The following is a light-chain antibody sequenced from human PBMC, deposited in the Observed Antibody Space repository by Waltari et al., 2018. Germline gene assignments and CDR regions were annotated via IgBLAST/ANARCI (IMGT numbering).Light chain of an antibody. CDR1: QSVLYSSNNKNY. V-gene: IGKV4-1*01. Sequence: DIVMTQSPDSLAVSLGERATINCKSSQSVLYSSNNKNYLAWYQQKPGQPPKLLIYWASTRESGVPDRFSGSGSGTDFTLTISRLQAEDVAVYYCQQYYSFPQTFGQGTKVEIK. CDR2: WAS. CDR3: QQYYSFPQT. J-gene: IGKJ1*01.